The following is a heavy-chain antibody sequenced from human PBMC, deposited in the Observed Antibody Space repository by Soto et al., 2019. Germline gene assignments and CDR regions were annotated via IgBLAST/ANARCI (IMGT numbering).Heavy chain of an antibody. V-gene: IGHV4-31*03. CDR2: IYYSGST. J-gene: IGHJ4*02. Sequence: PSETLSLTCTVSGGSISSGGYYWSWIRQHPGKGLEWIGYIYYSGSTYYNPSLKSRVTISVDTSKNQFSLKLSSVTAADTAVYYCASHRPSKSYYFDYWGQGTLVTVSS. CDR1: GGSISSGGYY. CDR3: ASHRPSKSYYFDY. D-gene: IGHD4-4*01.